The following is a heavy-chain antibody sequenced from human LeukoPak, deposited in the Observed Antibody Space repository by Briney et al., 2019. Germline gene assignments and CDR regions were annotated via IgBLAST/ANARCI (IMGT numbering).Heavy chain of an antibody. CDR3: AKGDPYSSNWLSMDV. CDR2: ISGGGVNT. Sequence: PGGSLRLSCAGSGFTFNNYAMSWVRQAPGKGLEWLSGISGGGVNTYYADSVKGRFTISRDDSENTLYLQMNSLRAEDTAVYYCAKGDPYSSNWLSMDVWGKGTTVTASS. D-gene: IGHD6-13*01. CDR1: GFTFNNYA. J-gene: IGHJ6*03. V-gene: IGHV3-23*01.